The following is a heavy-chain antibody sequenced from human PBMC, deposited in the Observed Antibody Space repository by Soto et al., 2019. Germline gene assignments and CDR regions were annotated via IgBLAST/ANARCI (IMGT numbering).Heavy chain of an antibody. Sequence: QVQLVQSGAEVKKPGASVKVSCKASGYTFTSYGISWVRQAPGQGLEWIGWISAYNGNTNYAQKLQGRVTMTTDTSTSTAYMELRSLRSDDTAVYYCARDRPPSRGGIVVVVAATPADYWGQGTLVTVSS. V-gene: IGHV1-18*01. D-gene: IGHD2-15*01. CDR3: ARDRPPSRGGIVVVVAATPADY. CDR1: GYTFTSYG. CDR2: ISAYNGNT. J-gene: IGHJ4*02.